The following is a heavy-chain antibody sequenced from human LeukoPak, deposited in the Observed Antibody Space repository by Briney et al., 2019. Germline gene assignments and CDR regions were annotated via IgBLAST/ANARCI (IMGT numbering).Heavy chain of an antibody. CDR3: ARDFYGGAPLDI. J-gene: IGHJ3*02. V-gene: IGHV1-69*01. D-gene: IGHD4-23*01. CDR1: GGTFSSYA. Sequence: SVKVSCKASGGTFSSYAISWVRQAPGQGLEWMGGIIPIFGTANYAQKFQGRVTITAVESTSTAYMELSSLRSEDTAVYYCARDFYGGAPLDIWGQGTMVTVSS. CDR2: IIPIFGTA.